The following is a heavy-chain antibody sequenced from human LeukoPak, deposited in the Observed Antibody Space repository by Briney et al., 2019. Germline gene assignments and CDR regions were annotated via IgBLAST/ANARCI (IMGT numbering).Heavy chain of an antibody. J-gene: IGHJ4*02. V-gene: IGHV4-59*01. Sequence: PSETLSLTCTVSGGSISSYHWSWIRQPPGKGLEWIGYIYYSGSTNYNPSLKSRVTISVDTSKNQFSLKLSSVTAADTAVYYCARVDSSNWYEYRGYFDYWGQGTLVTVSS. D-gene: IGHD6-13*01. CDR1: GGSISSYH. CDR3: ARVDSSNWYEYRGYFDY. CDR2: IYYSGST.